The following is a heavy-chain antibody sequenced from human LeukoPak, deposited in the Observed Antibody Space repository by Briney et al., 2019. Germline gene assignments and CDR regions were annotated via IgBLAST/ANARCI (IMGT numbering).Heavy chain of an antibody. J-gene: IGHJ5*02. CDR3: ARRRPPMIGNWFDP. Sequence: APVKVSCKASGYTFTSYYMHWVRQATGQGLEWMGWMNPNSGNTGYAQKFQGRVTMTRNTSISTAYMELSSLRSEDTAVYYCARRRPPMIGNWFDPWGQGTLVTVSS. V-gene: IGHV1-8*02. D-gene: IGHD3-16*01. CDR2: MNPNSGNT. CDR1: GYTFTSYY.